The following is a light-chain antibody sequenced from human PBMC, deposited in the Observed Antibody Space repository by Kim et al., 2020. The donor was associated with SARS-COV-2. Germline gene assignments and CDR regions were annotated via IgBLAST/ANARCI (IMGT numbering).Light chain of an antibody. Sequence: SPRETATLSCRASQSVSSYLAWYEQKPGQAPRRLIYDASNRATGIPARFSGSGSETDFTLTISSLEPEDFAVYYCQQRSNWPPYSFGQGTKLEI. V-gene: IGKV3-11*01. CDR1: QSVSSY. CDR2: DAS. J-gene: IGKJ2*03. CDR3: QQRSNWPPYS.